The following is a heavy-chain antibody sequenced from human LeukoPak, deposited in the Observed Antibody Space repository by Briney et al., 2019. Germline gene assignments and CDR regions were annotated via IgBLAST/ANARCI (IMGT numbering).Heavy chain of an antibody. CDR3: ARKVWNDRNDY. Sequence: ASVKVSCKASGYTFTSYSINWVRQAPGQGLEWMGWISAYNGNTNYAQKLQGRVTMTTDTSTSTAYMELRSLRSDDTAVYYCARKVWNDRNDYWGQGTLVTVSS. CDR1: GYTFTSYS. J-gene: IGHJ4*02. D-gene: IGHD1-1*01. CDR2: ISAYNGNT. V-gene: IGHV1-18*01.